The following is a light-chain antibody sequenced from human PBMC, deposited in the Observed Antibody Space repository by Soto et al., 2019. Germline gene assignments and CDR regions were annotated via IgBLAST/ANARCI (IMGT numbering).Light chain of an antibody. V-gene: IGKV3-20*01. CDR2: GAS. CDR3: RQYDRSLDFA. Sequence: EIVLTQPPGTLPLSPVERATPSCRASQSVSSNFSASYQEKPGQAPRLLIYGASSRATGIPDRFSGSGAGTDVTLAISRLEPEDFAVYYCRQYDRSLDFAFGGGAKVDIK. J-gene: IGKJ4*01. CDR1: QSVSSNF.